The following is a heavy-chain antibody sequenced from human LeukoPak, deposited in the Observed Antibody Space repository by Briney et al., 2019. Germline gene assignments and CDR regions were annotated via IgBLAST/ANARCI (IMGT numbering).Heavy chain of an antibody. Sequence: SETLSLTCAVYGRSFSGYYWTWIRQTPGKGLEWIGEIFHTGTTNYNPSLKSRVSISLDSSNNQFSLKLRSATAADTAVYYCARVATEWPHLDYWGQGTLVTVSS. CDR2: IFHTGTT. D-gene: IGHD3-3*01. V-gene: IGHV4-34*12. CDR3: ARVATEWPHLDY. CDR1: GRSFSGYY. J-gene: IGHJ4*02.